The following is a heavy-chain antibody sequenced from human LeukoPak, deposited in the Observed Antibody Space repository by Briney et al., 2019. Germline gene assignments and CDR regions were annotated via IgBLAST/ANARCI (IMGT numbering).Heavy chain of an antibody. CDR3: ARRYSSSWYVGFFDP. CDR1: GASIRNYY. D-gene: IGHD6-13*01. Sequence: PSETLSLTCTVSGASIRNYYWSWIRQSPGKGLEWIGYIYYSGSTNYNPSLESRVAMSVDTSKNQFSLRLSSVTAADTAIYYCARRYSSSWYVGFFDPWGQGTLVTVSP. CDR2: IYYSGST. J-gene: IGHJ5*02. V-gene: IGHV4-59*08.